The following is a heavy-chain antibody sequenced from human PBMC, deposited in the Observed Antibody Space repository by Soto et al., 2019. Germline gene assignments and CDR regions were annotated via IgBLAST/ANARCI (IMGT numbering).Heavy chain of an antibody. D-gene: IGHD2-2*01. V-gene: IGHV1-45*02. J-gene: IGHJ6*02. CDR2: ITPFNGNT. Sequence: QMQLVQSGAEVKKTGSSVKVSCKASGYTLTHRYLPWVRQAPGQALEWMGWITPFNGNTNYAQKFQDRVTITRDRSMSTAYMELSSLRSEDTAMYYCASQGYCSSTSCLEGMDVWGQGTTVTVSS. CDR1: GYTLTHRY. CDR3: ASQGYCSSTSCLEGMDV.